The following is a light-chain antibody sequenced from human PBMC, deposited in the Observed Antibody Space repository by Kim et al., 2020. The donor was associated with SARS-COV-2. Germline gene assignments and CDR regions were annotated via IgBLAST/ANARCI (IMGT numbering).Light chain of an antibody. J-gene: IGKJ4*01. CDR3: HQYANSPLT. CDR1: QSVGKNF. V-gene: IGKV3-20*01. Sequence: LSPGERATLSCRASQSVGKNFLAWYQQKPGQAPRLLIYEASSRATGIPDNFSGSGSGADFTLTISRLKPEDFAVYYCHQYANSPLTFGGGTKLEI. CDR2: EAS.